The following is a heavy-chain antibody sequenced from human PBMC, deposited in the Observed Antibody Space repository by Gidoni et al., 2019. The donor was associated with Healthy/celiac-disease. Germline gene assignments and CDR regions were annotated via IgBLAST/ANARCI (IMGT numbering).Heavy chain of an antibody. CDR1: GFPFSSYG. D-gene: IGHD1-7*01. J-gene: IGHJ4*02. CDR3: ARGYWNYEYFDY. CDR2: IWYDGSNK. V-gene: IGHV3-33*01. Sequence: QVQLVESGGGVVQPGRSLRLSCAGSGFPFSSYGMHWVRQAPGKGVGWVAVIWYDGSNKYYADSVKGRFTISRDNSKNTLYLQMNSLRAEDTAVYYCARGYWNYEYFDYWGQGTLVTVSS.